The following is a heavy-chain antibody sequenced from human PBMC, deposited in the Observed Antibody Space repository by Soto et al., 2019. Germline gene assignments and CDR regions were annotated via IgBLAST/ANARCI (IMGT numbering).Heavy chain of an antibody. Sequence: GGSLRLSCAASGFTFSSYWMSWVRQAPGKGLEWVANIKQDGSEKYYVDSVKGRFTISRDNAKNSLYLQMNSLRAEDTAVNYCARDDYDSCDLDDFDNWGQGTMVTVSS. CDR2: IKQDGSEK. CDR3: ARDDYDSCDLDDFDN. CDR1: GFTFSSYW. V-gene: IGHV3-7*01. D-gene: IGHD3-22*01. J-gene: IGHJ3*02.